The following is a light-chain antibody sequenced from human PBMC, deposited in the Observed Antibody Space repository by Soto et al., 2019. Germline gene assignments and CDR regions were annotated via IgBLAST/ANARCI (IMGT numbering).Light chain of an antibody. CDR2: GAS. CDR1: QSVSSSY. Sequence: EIVLTQSPATLSLSPGERATLSCRASQSVSSSYLAWYQQKPGQTPRLLIYGASTRATGIPARFSGSGSGTEFTLTINSLQSEDFAVYYCQRYNNWPLAFGGGTKVDIK. J-gene: IGKJ4*01. CDR3: QRYNNWPLA. V-gene: IGKV3-15*01.